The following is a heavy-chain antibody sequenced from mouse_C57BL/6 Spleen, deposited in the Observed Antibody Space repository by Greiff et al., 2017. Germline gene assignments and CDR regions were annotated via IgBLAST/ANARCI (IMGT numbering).Heavy chain of an antibody. CDR2: INPNNGGT. V-gene: IGHV1-18*01. D-gene: IGHD1-1*01. Sequence: EVQLQQSGPELVKPGASVKIPCKASGYTFTDYNMDWVKQSHGKSLEWIGDINPNNGGTISNQKFKGKAPLTVDKSSSTAYMELRSLTSEDTAVHYCARYPYYYGSSPWYFDVWGTGTTVTVSS. J-gene: IGHJ1*03. CDR1: GYTFTDYN. CDR3: ARYPYYYGSSPWYFDV.